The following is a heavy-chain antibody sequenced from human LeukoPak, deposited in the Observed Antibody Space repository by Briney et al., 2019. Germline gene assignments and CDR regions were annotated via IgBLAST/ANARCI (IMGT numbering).Heavy chain of an antibody. CDR1: GGSFSGYY. D-gene: IGHD4-23*01. CDR2: INHSGST. Sequence: PSETLSLTCAVYGGSFSGYYWSWIRQPPGKGLEWIGEINHSGSTNYNPSLKSRVTISVDTSKNQFSLKLSSMTAADTAVYYCARRRRWYYYYMDVWGKGTTVTVSS. J-gene: IGHJ6*03. V-gene: IGHV4-34*01. CDR3: ARRRRWYYYYMDV.